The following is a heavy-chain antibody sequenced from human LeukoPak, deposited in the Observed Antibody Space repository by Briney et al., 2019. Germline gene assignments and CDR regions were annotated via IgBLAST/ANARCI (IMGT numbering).Heavy chain of an antibody. V-gene: IGHV3-30*02. D-gene: IGHD2-2*02. J-gene: IGHJ6*02. CDR3: AKDIRGYYYYGMDV. CDR2: VRYDETTK. Sequence: PGGSLRLSCAASGFTFSNYGMHWVRQAPGKGLEWVAFVRYDETTKFYADSVKGRFTISRDNSKTTLYLQMNSLRAEDTAVYYCAKDIRGYYYYGMDVWGQGTTVTVSS. CDR1: GFTFSNYG.